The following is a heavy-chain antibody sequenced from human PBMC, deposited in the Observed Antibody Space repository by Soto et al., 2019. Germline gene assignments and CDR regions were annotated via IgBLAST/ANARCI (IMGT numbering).Heavy chain of an antibody. D-gene: IGHD2-8*01. V-gene: IGHV4-39*01. CDR2: VYYRGRS. CDR1: GGSVRNNTYY. Sequence: PETLSLTCTVSGGSVRNNTYYWGWIRQSPEKGLEWIGSVYYRGRSYSKSSVKSRVTISVDTSKNQFSLNLNSVTASDTAVYFCVSQRTSVLTQAYFAYWGPGDLVT. CDR3: VSQRTSVLTQAYFAY. J-gene: IGHJ4*02.